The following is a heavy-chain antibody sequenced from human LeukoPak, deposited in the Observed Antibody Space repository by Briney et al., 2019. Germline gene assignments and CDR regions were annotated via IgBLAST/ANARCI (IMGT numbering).Heavy chain of an antibody. CDR1: GFTFNNYA. V-gene: IGHV3-23*01. D-gene: IGHD1-26*01. J-gene: IGHJ4*02. Sequence: PGGSLRLSCAASGFTFNNYAMSWARQAPGKGLEWVSAISISGSSTYYADSVKGRFSISRDNSKNTLYLQMSSLRAEDTAIYYCAKGVKWELTLGSWGQGTLVTVSS. CDR2: ISISGSST. CDR3: AKGVKWELTLGS.